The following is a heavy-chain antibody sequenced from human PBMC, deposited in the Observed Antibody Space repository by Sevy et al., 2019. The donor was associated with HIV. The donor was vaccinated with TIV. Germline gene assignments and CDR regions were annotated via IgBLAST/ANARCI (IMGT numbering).Heavy chain of an antibody. CDR2: LSFGCGER. D-gene: IGHD2-8*01. J-gene: IGHJ4*02. Sequence: GGSLRLSCAASGFTFSKYSMSWVRQPPGKGLEWVSTLSFGCGERNYADSVKGRFTISRDNSKSSEYLQMNNLRPEDTAVYYGAREGCTKPHDYWGQGTLVTVSS. V-gene: IGHV3-23*01. CDR1: GFTFSKYS. CDR3: AREGCTKPHDY.